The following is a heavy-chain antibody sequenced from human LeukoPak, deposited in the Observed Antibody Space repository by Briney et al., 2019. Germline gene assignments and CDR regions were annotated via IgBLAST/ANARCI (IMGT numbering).Heavy chain of an antibody. Sequence: GGSLRLSCAASGFTFSSYGMHWVRQAPGKGLEWVAVIWDDGSNEYYADSVKGRCTISRDNSKNTLYLQLNSLRAEDTAVYYCARLPAYSGSLGYFDYWGQGTLVTVSS. V-gene: IGHV3-33*01. CDR1: GFTFSSYG. CDR3: ARLPAYSGSLGYFDY. J-gene: IGHJ4*02. CDR2: IWDDGSNE. D-gene: IGHD1-26*01.